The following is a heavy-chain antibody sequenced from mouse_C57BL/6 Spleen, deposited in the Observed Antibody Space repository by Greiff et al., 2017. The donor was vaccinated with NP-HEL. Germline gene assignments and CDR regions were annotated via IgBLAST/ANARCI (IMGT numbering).Heavy chain of an antibody. Sequence: QVQLQQPGAELVMPGASVKLSCKASGYTFTSYWMHWVKQRPGQGLEWIGEIDPSDSYTNYNQKFKGKSTLTGDKSTSKAYLQLSILTSEDAAISFYASGSYGSSYEYAMDYWGQGTSVTVSS. CDR2: IDPSDSYT. D-gene: IGHD1-1*01. J-gene: IGHJ4*01. CDR3: ASGSYGSSYEYAMDY. CDR1: GYTFTSYW. V-gene: IGHV1-69*01.